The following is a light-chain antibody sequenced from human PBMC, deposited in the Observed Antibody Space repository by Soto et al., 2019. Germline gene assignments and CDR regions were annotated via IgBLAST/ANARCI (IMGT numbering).Light chain of an antibody. V-gene: IGKV3-11*01. J-gene: IGKJ1*01. CDR1: QSVSSY. CDR2: DAS. CDR3: QQRSNWPPTWT. Sequence: EIVMTQFPVTLSLSPGERYTLSCMASQSVSSYLAWYQQKPGQAPRLLIYDASNRATGIPARFSGSGSGTDFTLTISSLEPEDFAVYYCQQRSNWPPTWTFGQGTQVEIK.